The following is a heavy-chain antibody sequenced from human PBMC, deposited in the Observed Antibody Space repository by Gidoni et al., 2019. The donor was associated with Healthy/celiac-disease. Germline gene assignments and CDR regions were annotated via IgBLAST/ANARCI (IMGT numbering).Heavy chain of an antibody. CDR2: ISGSGGST. CDR1: GFTFSSYA. V-gene: IGHV3-23*01. J-gene: IGHJ3*02. Sequence: EVQLLESGGGLVQPGGSLRLSCAASGFTFSSYAMSWVRQAPGKGLEWVSAISGSGGSTYYADSVKGRFTISRDNSKNTLYLQMNSLRAEDTAVYYCAKDGGGYSYGLDAFDIWGQGTMVTVSS. CDR3: AKDGGGYSYGLDAFDI. D-gene: IGHD5-18*01.